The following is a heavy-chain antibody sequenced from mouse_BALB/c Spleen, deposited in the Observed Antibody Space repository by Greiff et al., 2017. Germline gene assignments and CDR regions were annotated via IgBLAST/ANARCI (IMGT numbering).Heavy chain of an antibody. Sequence: VKLMESGPGLVAPSQSLSLTCTVSGFSLTSYGVHWVRQPPGKGLEWLGVIWAGGSTNYNSALMSRLSISKDNSKSQVFLKMNSLQTDDTAMYYCARDQDSSGYGFAYWGQGTLVTVSA. D-gene: IGHD3-2*01. J-gene: IGHJ3*01. CDR2: IWAGGST. V-gene: IGHV2-9*02. CDR1: GFSLTSYG. CDR3: ARDQDSSGYGFAY.